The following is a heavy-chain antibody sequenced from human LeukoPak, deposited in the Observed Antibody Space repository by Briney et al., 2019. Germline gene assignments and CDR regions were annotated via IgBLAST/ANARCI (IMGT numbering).Heavy chain of an antibody. J-gene: IGHJ4*02. D-gene: IGHD2-21*02. CDR1: GFTFSSYA. Sequence: GGSLRLSCAASGFTFSSYAMSWVRQAPGKGLEWVSAISGSGGSTYYADSVKGRFTISRDNSKNALYLQMNSLRAEDAAVYYCAKSLGVTKASDYWGQGTLVTVSS. CDR3: AKSLGVTKASDY. CDR2: ISGSGGST. V-gene: IGHV3-23*01.